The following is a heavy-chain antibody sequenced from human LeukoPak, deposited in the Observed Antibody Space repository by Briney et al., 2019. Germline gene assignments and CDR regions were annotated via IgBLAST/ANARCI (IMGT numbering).Heavy chain of an antibody. J-gene: IGHJ5*02. D-gene: IGHD2-2*01. CDR2: ISGSGGST. CDR1: GFTFSSSA. V-gene: IGHV3-23*01. CDR3: AKGGCSTSCYWFDP. Sequence: GGSLRLSCATSGFTFSSSAMSWVRQAPGKGLEWVSAISGSGGSTYYADSVKGRFTISRDNSKNTLYLQMNSLRAEDTAVYYCAKGGCSTSCYWFDPWGQGTLVTVSS.